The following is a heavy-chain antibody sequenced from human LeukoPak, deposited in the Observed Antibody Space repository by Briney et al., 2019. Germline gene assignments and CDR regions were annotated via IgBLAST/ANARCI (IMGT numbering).Heavy chain of an antibody. Sequence: PSETPSLTCTVSGGSISSYYWSWIRQPAGKGLEWIGRIYTSGSTNYNPSLKSRVTISVDRSKSQFSLKLSSVTAADTAVYYCATSLWELRYFDYWGQGTLVTVSS. J-gene: IGHJ4*02. CDR1: GGSISSYY. CDR2: IYTSGST. CDR3: ATSLWELRYFDY. V-gene: IGHV4-4*07. D-gene: IGHD1-26*01.